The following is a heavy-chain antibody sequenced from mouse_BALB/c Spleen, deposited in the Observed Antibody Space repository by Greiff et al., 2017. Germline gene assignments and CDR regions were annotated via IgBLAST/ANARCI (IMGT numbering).Heavy chain of an antibody. V-gene: IGHV1-7*01. D-gene: IGHD3-3*01. J-gene: IGHJ2*01. CDR2: INPSTGYT. CDR3: ARFPLGHYFDY. Sequence: QVQLKESGAELAKPGASVKMSCKASGYTFTSYWMHWVKQRPGQGLEWIGYINPSTGYTEYNQKFKDKATLTADKSSSTAYMQLSSLTSEDSAVYYCARFPLGHYFDYWGQGTTRTVSS. CDR1: GYTFTSYW.